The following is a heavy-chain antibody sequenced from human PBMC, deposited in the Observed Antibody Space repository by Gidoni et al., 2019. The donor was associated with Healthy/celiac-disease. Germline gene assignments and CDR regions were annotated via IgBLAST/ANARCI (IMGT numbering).Heavy chain of an antibody. CDR2: IWYDGSNK. CDR1: GFTFSSYG. CDR3: ARDKNLSYYDYVWGSYRPSYYFDY. D-gene: IGHD3-16*02. Sequence: QVQLVESGGGVVQPGRSLRLSCAASGFTFSSYGMPWVRQAPGKGLEWVAVIWYDGSNKYYADSVKGRFTISRDNSKNTLYLQMNSLRAEDTAVYYCARDKNLSYYDYVWGSYRPSYYFDYWGQGTLVTVSS. J-gene: IGHJ4*02. V-gene: IGHV3-33*01.